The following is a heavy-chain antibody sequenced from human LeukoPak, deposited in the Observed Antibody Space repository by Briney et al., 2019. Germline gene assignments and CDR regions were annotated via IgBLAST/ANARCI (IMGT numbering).Heavy chain of an antibody. V-gene: IGHV1-8*01. CDR3: AKGPAEGYCGGDCYYYFDY. D-gene: IGHD2-21*02. CDR1: GYTFTSYD. Sequence: VKVSCKASGYTFTSYDINWVRQATGQGLEWMGWVNPNSGNTGYAQKSQGRVTMTRNTSISTAYMELSSLRSEDTAVYYCAKGPAEGYCGGDCYYYFDYWGQGTLVTVSS. J-gene: IGHJ4*02. CDR2: VNPNSGNT.